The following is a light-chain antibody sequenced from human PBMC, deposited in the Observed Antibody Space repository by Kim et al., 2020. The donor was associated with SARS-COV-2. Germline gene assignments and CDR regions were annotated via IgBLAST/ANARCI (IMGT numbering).Light chain of an antibody. J-gene: IGKJ1*01. CDR2: AAS. Sequence: ASLEDRVTISCQASQGIRNDLGWYQQTPGKAPNLLIYAASNLQSGVPSRFSGSGSGTDFTLTISSLQPEDFATYYCLQDYTYPRTFGQGTKVDIK. CDR1: QGIRND. V-gene: IGKV1-6*01. CDR3: LQDYTYPRT.